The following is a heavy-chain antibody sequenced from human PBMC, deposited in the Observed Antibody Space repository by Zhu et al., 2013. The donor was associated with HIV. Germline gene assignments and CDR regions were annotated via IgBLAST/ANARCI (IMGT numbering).Heavy chain of an antibody. D-gene: IGHD6-6*01. CDR2: ISAYNGNT. CDR1: GYTFTSYG. Sequence: QVQLVQSGAEVKKPGASVKVSCKASGYTFTSYGISWVRQAPGQGLEWMGWISAYNGNTNYAQKLQGRVTMTTDTSTSTAYMELRSLRSDDTAVYYCARDHAVISPYSSSPIDYWGQGTLVTVSS. CDR3: ARDHAVISPYSSSPIDY. J-gene: IGHJ4*02. V-gene: IGHV1-18*01.